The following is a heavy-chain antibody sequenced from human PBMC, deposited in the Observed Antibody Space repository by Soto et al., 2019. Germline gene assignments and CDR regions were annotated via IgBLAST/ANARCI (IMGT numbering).Heavy chain of an antibody. D-gene: IGHD6-13*01. CDR2: IIPIFGTA. CDR3: ARDDSTIYSSSPFGMDV. CDR1: GGTFSSYA. J-gene: IGHJ6*02. Sequence: SVKVSCKASGGTFSSYAISWVRQAPGQGLEWMGGIIPIFGTANYAQKFQGRVTITADKSTSTAYMELSSLRSEDTAVYYCARDDSTIYSSSPFGMDVWGQGTTVTVSS. V-gene: IGHV1-69*06.